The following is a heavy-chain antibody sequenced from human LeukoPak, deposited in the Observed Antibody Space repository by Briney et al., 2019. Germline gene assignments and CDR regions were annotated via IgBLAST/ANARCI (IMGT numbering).Heavy chain of an antibody. J-gene: IGHJ3*02. Sequence: SQTLSLTCAISGDSFSSNSAAWNWIRQSPSRGLEWLGRTYYRSNLYYDYAGSVKTRLPIRPDTSRNQVSLLLNSVTPEDTAVYYCATDAGTPDSGSAYSDAFDIWGQGTMVTVSS. D-gene: IGHD3-22*01. CDR3: ATDAGTPDSGSAYSDAFDI. V-gene: IGHV6-1*01. CDR1: GDSFSSNSAA. CDR2: TYYRSNLYY.